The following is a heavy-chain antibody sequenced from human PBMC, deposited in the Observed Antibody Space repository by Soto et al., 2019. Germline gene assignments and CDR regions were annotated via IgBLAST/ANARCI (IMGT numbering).Heavy chain of an antibody. CDR1: GGTFSSYA. V-gene: IGHV1-69*01. J-gene: IGHJ6*02. D-gene: IGHD6-13*01. CDR2: IIPIFGTA. CDR3: AREGIAAAGTMVYYYYGMDV. Sequence: QVQLVQSGAEVKKPGSSVKVSWKASGGTFSSYAISCVRQARGQGREWMGGIIPIFGTANYAQKFQGRVTITADESTSTAYVELSSMRSEDTAVYYCAREGIAAAGTMVYYYYGMDVWGQGTTVTVSS.